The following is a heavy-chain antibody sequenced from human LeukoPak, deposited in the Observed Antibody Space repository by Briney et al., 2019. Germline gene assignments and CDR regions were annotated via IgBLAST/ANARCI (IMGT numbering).Heavy chain of an antibody. D-gene: IGHD3-16*01. Sequence: PGGSLRLSCAASGFPASSNYMTSVRQAPGKGLEWVSVIYSGGSTYYADSVKGRFTISRDNSKNTLFLQMDSLRAEDTAVYYCARLGPYSFDYWGQGTLVTVSS. J-gene: IGHJ4*02. CDR1: GFPASSNY. CDR3: ARLGPYSFDY. V-gene: IGHV3-53*01. CDR2: IYSGGST.